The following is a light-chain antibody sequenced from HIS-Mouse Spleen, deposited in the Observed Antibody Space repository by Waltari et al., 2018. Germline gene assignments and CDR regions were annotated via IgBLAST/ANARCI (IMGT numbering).Light chain of an antibody. Sequence: QSALTQPPSASGSPGQSVTISCTGTSSDVGGYNYVSWYQQPPGKAPKLMIYEVSKRPSGVPDLFSGSKSGNTASLTVSGLQAEDEADYYCSSYAGSNNFRVFGGGTKLTVL. CDR3: SSYAGSNNFRV. J-gene: IGLJ2*01. CDR1: SSDVGGYNY. V-gene: IGLV2-8*01. CDR2: EVS.